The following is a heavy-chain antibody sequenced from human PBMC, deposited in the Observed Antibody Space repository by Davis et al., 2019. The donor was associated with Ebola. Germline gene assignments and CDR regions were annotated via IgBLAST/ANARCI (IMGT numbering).Heavy chain of an antibody. CDR3: ARHASGDFWYFGL. CDR1: GFSVSESY. CDR2: LGTSADT. Sequence: GESLKISCAAFGFSVSESYMTWVRRAPGKGLEWVSTLGTSADTYYADSVKGRFTISRDNSKNMLYLQMNSLRAEDTAVYYCARHASGDFWYFGLWGRGTLVTVSS. D-gene: IGHD4-17*01. J-gene: IGHJ2*01. V-gene: IGHV3-66*04.